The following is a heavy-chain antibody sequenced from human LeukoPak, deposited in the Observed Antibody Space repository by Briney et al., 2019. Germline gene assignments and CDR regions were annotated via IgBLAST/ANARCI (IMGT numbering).Heavy chain of an antibody. D-gene: IGHD3-3*01. CDR3: AKDYYDFWSGYYLDAFDI. CDR1: GFTFSSYG. J-gene: IGHJ3*02. V-gene: IGHV3-30*02. CDR2: IRYDGSNK. Sequence: GGSLRLSCAASGFTFSSYGMHWVRQAPGKGLEWVAFIRYDGSNKYYADSVKGRFTISRDNSKNTLYLQMNSLRAEDTAVYYCAKDYYDFWSGYYLDAFDIWGQGTMVIVFS.